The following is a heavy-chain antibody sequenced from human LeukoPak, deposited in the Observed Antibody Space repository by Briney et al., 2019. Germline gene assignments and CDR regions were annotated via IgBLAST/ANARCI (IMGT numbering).Heavy chain of an antibody. D-gene: IGHD4-17*01. CDR3: AKDLTYGDYSFFDY. CDR2: IWYDGSNK. Sequence: PGGSLRLSCAASGFTFSSYAMSWVRQAPGKGLEWVAVIWYDGSNKYYADSVKGRFTISRDNSKNTLYLQMNSLRAEDTAVYYCAKDLTYGDYSFFDYWGQGTLVTVSS. V-gene: IGHV3-33*06. J-gene: IGHJ4*02. CDR1: GFTFSSYA.